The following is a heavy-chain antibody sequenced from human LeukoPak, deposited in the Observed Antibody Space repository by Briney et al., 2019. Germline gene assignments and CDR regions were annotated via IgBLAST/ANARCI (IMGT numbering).Heavy chain of an antibody. V-gene: IGHV3-21*01. J-gene: IGHJ3*02. Sequence: GGSLRLSCAASGFTFSSYSMNWVRQAPGKGLEWVSSSSSSSSYIYYADSVKGRFTISRDNAKNSLYLQMNSLRAEDTAVYYCARVETYYGSGSYSDDAFDIWGQGTMVTVSS. CDR1: GFTFSSYS. D-gene: IGHD3-10*01. CDR3: ARVETYYGSGSYSDDAFDI. CDR2: SSSSSSYI.